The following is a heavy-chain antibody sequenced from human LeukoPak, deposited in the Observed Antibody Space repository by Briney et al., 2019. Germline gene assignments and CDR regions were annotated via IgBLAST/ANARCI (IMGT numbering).Heavy chain of an antibody. Sequence: GGSLRLSCAASGFNFGGFSMSWVRQAPGKGPERVTHMNEYGGDIFYVDSVKDRFTISRDNAKNSLYLQMNSLRAEDTALYYCARDGGRVNYDFWSGPLYYFDYWGQGTLVTVSS. D-gene: IGHD3-3*01. CDR2: MNEYGGDI. J-gene: IGHJ4*02. CDR3: ARDGGRVNYDFWSGPLYYFDY. V-gene: IGHV3-7*03. CDR1: GFNFGGFS.